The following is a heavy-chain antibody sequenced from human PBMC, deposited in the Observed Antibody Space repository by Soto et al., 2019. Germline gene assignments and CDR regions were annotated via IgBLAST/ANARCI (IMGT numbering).Heavy chain of an antibody. V-gene: IGHV1-69*13. Sequence: GASVKVSCKASGGTFSSDAISWVRQAPGQGLEWMGGIIPIFGTANYAQKFQGRVTITADESTSTAYMELSSLRSEDTAVYYCASYTTVTSRSDYYYYGMDVWGQGTTVTVSS. CDR2: IIPIFGTA. CDR3: ASYTTVTSRSDYYYYGMDV. CDR1: GGTFSSDA. D-gene: IGHD4-4*01. J-gene: IGHJ6*02.